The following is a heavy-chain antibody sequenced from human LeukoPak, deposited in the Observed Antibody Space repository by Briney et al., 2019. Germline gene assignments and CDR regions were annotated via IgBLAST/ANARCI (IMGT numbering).Heavy chain of an antibody. V-gene: IGHV4-59*01. CDR1: GGSISSYY. CDR2: IYYSGST. D-gene: IGHD3-22*01. J-gene: IGHJ4*02. Sequence: SETLSLTCTVSGGSISSYYWSWIRQPPGKGLVWIGYIYYSGSTNYNPSLKSRVTVSVDTSKNQFSLKLSSVTAADTAVYYCARHYDSSGYYLYYFDYWGQGTLVTVSS. CDR3: ARHYDSSGYYLYYFDY.